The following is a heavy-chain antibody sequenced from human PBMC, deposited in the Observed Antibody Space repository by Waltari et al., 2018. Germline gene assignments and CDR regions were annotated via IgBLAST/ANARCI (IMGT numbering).Heavy chain of an antibody. Sequence: QVQLVESGGGVVRPGRSLRLSCAASGFTFRSYGMHWVRQIPGKLLEWLTVRSFDGSDKYYADSVKGRFTSYKDNSRNTLYLQMNSLRPEDTAVYFCAKDHQWEVLLPIYQIDYWGRGTLVTVSS. V-gene: IGHV3-30*18. CDR3: AKDHQWEVLLPIYQIDY. CDR1: GFTFRSYG. CDR2: RSFDGSDK. D-gene: IGHD1-26*01. J-gene: IGHJ4*02.